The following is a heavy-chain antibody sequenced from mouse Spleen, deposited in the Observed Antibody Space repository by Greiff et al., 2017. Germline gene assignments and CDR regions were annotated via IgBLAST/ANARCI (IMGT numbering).Heavy chain of an antibody. CDR3: ERGFYGNPRFYAMDY. V-gene: IGHV5-4*02. J-gene: IGHJ4*01. Sequence: EVKLVESGGGLVKPGGSLKLSCAASGFTFSDYYMYWVRQTPEKGLEWVATISDGGSYIYYPDSVQGRFTISSDNAKNNLYLQMSSLKSEDTAMYYCERGFYGNPRFYAMDYWGQGTSVTVSS. CDR2: ISDGGSYI. D-gene: IGHD2-1*01. CDR1: GFTFSDYY.